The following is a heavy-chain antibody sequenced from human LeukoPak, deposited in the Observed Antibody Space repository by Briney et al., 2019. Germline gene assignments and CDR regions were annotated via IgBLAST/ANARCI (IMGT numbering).Heavy chain of an antibody. D-gene: IGHD2-2*01. J-gene: IGHJ4*02. CDR2: IYHSGST. V-gene: IGHV4-38-2*01. Sequence: PSETLSLTCAVSGYSISSGYYWGWIRQPPGKGLEWIGSIYHSGSTYYNPSLKSRVTISVDTSKNQFSLKLSSVTAADTAVYYCARGRSTSPGDYWGQGTLVTVPS. CDR3: ARGRSTSPGDY. CDR1: GYSISSGYY.